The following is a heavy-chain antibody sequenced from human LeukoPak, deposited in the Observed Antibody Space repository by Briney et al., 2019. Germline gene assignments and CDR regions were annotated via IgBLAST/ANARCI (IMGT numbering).Heavy chain of an antibody. D-gene: IGHD6-19*01. CDR1: GGSISSYD. CDR2: IDTSGNT. Sequence: SETLSLTCTVSGGSISSYDWSWIRQPAGKGLEWIGRIDTSGNTNYKPSLKSRVTMSVDTSKKQFSLKLTSVTAADTAVYYCARQLAVAGTNWFDPWGQGTLVTVSS. CDR3: ARQLAVAGTNWFDP. J-gene: IGHJ5*02. V-gene: IGHV4-4*07.